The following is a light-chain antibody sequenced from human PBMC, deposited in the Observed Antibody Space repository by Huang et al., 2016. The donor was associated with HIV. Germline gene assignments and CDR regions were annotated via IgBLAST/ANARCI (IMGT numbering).Light chain of an antibody. CDR1: QAIGTY. CDR3: QHLYT. V-gene: IGKV1-9*01. J-gene: IGKJ4*01. CDR2: SSS. Sequence: IQLTQSPSSLSASVGDRVTITCRANQAIGTYLAWYQQKPGKAPELLLNSSSTLRSGVPSRFSGGGSGTDFTLTITSLQPEGFASYSCQHLYTFGGGTKVEIK.